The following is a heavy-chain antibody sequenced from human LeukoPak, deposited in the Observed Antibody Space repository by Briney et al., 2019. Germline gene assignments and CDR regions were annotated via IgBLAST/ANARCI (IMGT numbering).Heavy chain of an antibody. D-gene: IGHD3-22*01. Sequence: PGGSLRLSYAASGFTFSSYCMSWVRQAPGKGLEWVASIKEDGSEKYYVDSVKGRFTISRDNAQNSLYLQMSSLRAEDTAVYYCARGRYHHDSSGYSSFYHWGQGTLVTVSS. CDR2: IKEDGSEK. CDR1: GFTFSSYC. J-gene: IGHJ4*02. V-gene: IGHV3-7*01. CDR3: ARGRYHHDSSGYSSFYH.